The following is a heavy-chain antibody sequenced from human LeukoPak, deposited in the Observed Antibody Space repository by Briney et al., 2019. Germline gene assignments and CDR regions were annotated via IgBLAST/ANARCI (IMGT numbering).Heavy chain of an antibody. J-gene: IGHJ4*02. CDR3: ARQSFSIVVVPAAVVRYVYYFDY. CDR2: IYFTGST. CDR1: GGSISSSDYY. D-gene: IGHD2-2*01. V-gene: IGHV4-30-4*01. Sequence: SETLSLTCTVSGGSISSSDYYWSWIRQPPGKGLEWIGYIYFTGSTYYNPSLKSRVTISVDTSKNQFSLKLSSVTAADTAVYYCARQSFSIVVVPAAVVRYVYYFDYWGQGTLVTVSS.